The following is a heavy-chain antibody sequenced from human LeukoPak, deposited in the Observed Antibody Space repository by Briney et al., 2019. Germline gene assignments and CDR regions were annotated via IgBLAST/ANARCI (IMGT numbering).Heavy chain of an antibody. D-gene: IGHD3-10*01. J-gene: IGHJ5*02. CDR3: ARALNYYGSGSLRGWFDP. Sequence: GGSLRLSCAASGFTFSSYGMHWVRQAPGKGLEWVAFIRYDGSNKYYADSVKGRFTISRDNSKNTLYLQMNSLRAEDTAVYYCARALNYYGSGSLRGWFDPWGQGTLVTVSS. CDR1: GFTFSSYG. V-gene: IGHV3-30*02. CDR2: IRYDGSNK.